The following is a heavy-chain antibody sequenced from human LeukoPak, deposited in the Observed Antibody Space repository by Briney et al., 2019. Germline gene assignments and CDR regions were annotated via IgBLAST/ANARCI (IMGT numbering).Heavy chain of an antibody. J-gene: IGHJ6*02. CDR2: INPNSGGT. CDR3: ARDRTTVTTGGMDV. Sequence: GASVKVSCKASGYTFTGYYMHWVRQAPGQGLEWMGWINPNSGGTNYAQKFQGRVTMTRDTSISTAYMELSRLRSDDTAVYYCARDRTTVTTGGMDVWGQGTTVTVSS. CDR1: GYTFTGYY. V-gene: IGHV1-2*02. D-gene: IGHD4-17*01.